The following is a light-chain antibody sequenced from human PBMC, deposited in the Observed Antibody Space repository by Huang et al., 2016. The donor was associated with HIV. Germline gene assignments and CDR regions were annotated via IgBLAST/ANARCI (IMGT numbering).Light chain of an antibody. J-gene: IGKJ4*01. Sequence: EIVLTQSPATLSLSPGDGATLSCRASQSVSTYLAWYQQKPGQAPRLLSYDASNRATGIPARFSGSGSGTDFTLTISSLEPDDFALYYCQQRSNWPPLTFGGGTKVEIK. CDR2: DAS. CDR1: QSVSTY. V-gene: IGKV3-11*01. CDR3: QQRSNWPPLT.